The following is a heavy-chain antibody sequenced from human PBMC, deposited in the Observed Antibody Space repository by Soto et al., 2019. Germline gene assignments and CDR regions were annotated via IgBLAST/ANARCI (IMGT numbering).Heavy chain of an antibody. J-gene: IGHJ4*02. V-gene: IGHV3-30-3*01. CDR1: GFTFRSYA. Sequence: QVQLVESGGGVVQPGTSLRLSCAASGFTFRSYAMHWVRQAPGKGLEWVAVISYDGSNKYYAGSVKGRFTISRDNSKNTLYLQMNSLRAEETAVYHCARDGGSYWGQGTLVIVSS. D-gene: IGHD3-16*01. CDR3: ARDGGSY. CDR2: ISYDGSNK.